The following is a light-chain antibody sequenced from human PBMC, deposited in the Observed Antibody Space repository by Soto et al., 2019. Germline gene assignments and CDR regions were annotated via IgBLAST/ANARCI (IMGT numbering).Light chain of an antibody. Sequence: EIVMTQSPATLSVSPGERATLSCRASQSVSSNLAGYQQKSGQAPRLLIYGASTRATGIPARFSGSGSGTEFTLTSSSLQSEVFAVYYCQQSTNWPLTFGQGTKVEIK. V-gene: IGKV3-15*01. J-gene: IGKJ1*01. CDR3: QQSTNWPLT. CDR1: QSVSSN. CDR2: GAS.